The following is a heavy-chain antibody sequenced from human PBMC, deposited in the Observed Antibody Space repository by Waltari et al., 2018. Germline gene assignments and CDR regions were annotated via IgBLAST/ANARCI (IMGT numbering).Heavy chain of an antibody. V-gene: IGHV4-38-2*02. CDR3: AREKGYCSGGSCYWFDY. CDR1: GYSISSGYY. Sequence: QVQLQESGPGLVKPSETLSLTCTVSGYSISSGYYWGWIRQPPGKGLEWIGSIYHSGSTYYNPSLKSRVTISVDTSKNQFSLKLSSVTAADTAMYYCAREKGYCSGGSCYWFDYWGQGTLVTVSS. J-gene: IGHJ4*02. CDR2: IYHSGST. D-gene: IGHD2-15*01.